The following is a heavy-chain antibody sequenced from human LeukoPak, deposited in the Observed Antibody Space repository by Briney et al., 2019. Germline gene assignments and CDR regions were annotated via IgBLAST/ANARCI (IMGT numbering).Heavy chain of an antibody. D-gene: IGHD1-26*01. V-gene: IGHV3-53*01. CDR2: IYSGGST. Sequence: GGSLRLSCAASGFXVISNYMSWVRQAPGKGLEWVSLIYSGGSTNYVDSVKGRFTISRDNSKNTLYLQMNNLRAEDTAVYYCARDGGGAYSLAFDIWGQGTLVTVSS. CDR3: ARDGGGAYSLAFDI. CDR1: GFXVISNY. J-gene: IGHJ3*02.